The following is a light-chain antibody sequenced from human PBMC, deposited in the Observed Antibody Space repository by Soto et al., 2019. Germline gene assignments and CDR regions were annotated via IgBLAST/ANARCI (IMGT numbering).Light chain of an antibody. CDR2: GAS. J-gene: IGKJ1*01. CDR3: QQYNNWPPDRT. V-gene: IGKV3-15*01. CDR1: QSVSSN. Sequence: EIVMTQSPATLPLSPGERATLSCRASQSVSSNLAWYQQKPGQAPRLLIYGASTRATGIPARFSGSGSGTEFTLTISSLQSEDFAIYFCQQYNNWPPDRTFGQGTKVEIK.